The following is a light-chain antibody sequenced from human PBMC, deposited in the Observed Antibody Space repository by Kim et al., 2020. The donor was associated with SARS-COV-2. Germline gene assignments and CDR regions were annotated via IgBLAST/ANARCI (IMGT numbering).Light chain of an antibody. CDR2: YDS. CDR1: NIGSKS. Sequence: QGKTARITCGGNNIGSKSVHWYQQKPGQAPVMVIYYDSDRPSGIPERFSGSNSGNTATLTISRVEAGDEADYYCQVWDSSSDHVIFGGGTQLTVL. V-gene: IGLV3-21*04. CDR3: QVWDSSSDHVI. J-gene: IGLJ2*01.